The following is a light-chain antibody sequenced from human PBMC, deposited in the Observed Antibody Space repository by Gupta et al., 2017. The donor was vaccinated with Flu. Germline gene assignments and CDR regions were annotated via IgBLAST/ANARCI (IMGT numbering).Light chain of an antibody. Sequence: EIVMTQFPATLSVSPGERATLSCWATQNIGDKLAWFQQKPGQAPRLLIYGSSNRATGIPPRFRGSGSGTEFTLTISSLQSEDFGVYYCQQYDNWPPWTFGQGTKVELK. CDR2: GSS. CDR3: QQYDNWPPWT. J-gene: IGKJ1*01. V-gene: IGKV3-15*01. CDR1: QNIGDK.